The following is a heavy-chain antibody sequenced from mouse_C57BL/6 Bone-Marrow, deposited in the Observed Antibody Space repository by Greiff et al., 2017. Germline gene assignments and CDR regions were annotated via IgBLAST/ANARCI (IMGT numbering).Heavy chain of an antibody. CDR1: GYTFTSYW. CDR3: ARGVDYAMDY. CDR2: IDPSDSYT. Sequence: QVQLQQSGAELVKPGASVKLSCKASGYTFTSYWMQWVKQRPGQGLEWIGEIDPSDSYTNYNQKFKGKATLTVDTSSSTAYMQLSSLTSEDSAVYYCARGVDYAMDYWGQGTSVTVSS. V-gene: IGHV1-50*01. J-gene: IGHJ4*01.